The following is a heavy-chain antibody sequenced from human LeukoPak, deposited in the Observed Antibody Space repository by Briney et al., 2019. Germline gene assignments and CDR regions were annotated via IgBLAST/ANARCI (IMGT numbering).Heavy chain of an antibody. V-gene: IGHV4-39*01. CDR3: ARHVGRYLGSRDTFDI. D-gene: IGHD1-26*01. CDR1: GGSISTTDYF. Sequence: SETLSLTCTVSGGSISTTDYFWGWIRQPPGKGLEWILSVSHSGYTYYSPSLKCRVTVSVDTPKNHFSLNLSSLTAADTALYYCARHVGRYLGSRDTFDIWGRGTLVTVSS. CDR2: VSHSGYT. J-gene: IGHJ3*02.